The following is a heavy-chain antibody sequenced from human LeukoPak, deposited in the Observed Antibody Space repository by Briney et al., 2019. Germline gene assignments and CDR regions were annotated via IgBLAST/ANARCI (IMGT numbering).Heavy chain of an antibody. CDR1: GFTFSSYA. J-gene: IGHJ6*03. CDR2: ISGSGGST. CDR3: AKVYDSSGYYYYYYYYMDV. V-gene: IGHV3-23*01. D-gene: IGHD3-22*01. Sequence: GGSLRLSCAASGFTFSSYAMSWVRQAPGKGLEWVSAISGSGGSTYYADSVKGRFTISRDNSKNTLYLQMNSLRAEDTAVYYCAKVYDSSGYYYYYYYYMDVWGKGTTVTVSS.